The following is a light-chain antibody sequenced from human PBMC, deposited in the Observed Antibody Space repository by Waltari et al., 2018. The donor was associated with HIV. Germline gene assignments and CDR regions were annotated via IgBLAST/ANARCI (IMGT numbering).Light chain of an antibody. Sequence: EIMLTQSPDSLSVSPGESATRSCRASQSLSANLAWYQQKPGHPSRLLIYAASTRATGVPARFSGSGSGTEFTLTISCLQSDDSATYYCQQYNKWPPYTFGQGTKVEIK. J-gene: IGKJ2*01. V-gene: IGKV3-15*01. CDR3: QQYNKWPPYT. CDR1: QSLSAN. CDR2: AAS.